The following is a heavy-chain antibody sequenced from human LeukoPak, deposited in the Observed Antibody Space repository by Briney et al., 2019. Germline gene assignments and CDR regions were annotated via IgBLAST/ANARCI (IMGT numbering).Heavy chain of an antibody. CDR2: IKRNTQGATT. CDR1: GFTFNLAW. CDR3: TTHPGYESY. Sequence: GGSLRLSCATSGFTFNLAWMSWVRQAPGKGLEWVGRIKRNTQGATTDYAAAVKGRFTISRDDSKNTLYLQMNSREIEDTGVYYCTTHPGYESYWGQGTLVTVSS. D-gene: IGHD2-15*01. J-gene: IGHJ4*02. V-gene: IGHV3-15*01.